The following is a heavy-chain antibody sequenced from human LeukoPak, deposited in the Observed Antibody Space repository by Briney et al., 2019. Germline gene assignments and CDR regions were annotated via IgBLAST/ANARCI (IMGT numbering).Heavy chain of an antibody. CDR1: GYTFFNYA. J-gene: IGHJ3*02. CDR3: ASPSRYSSGDFDAFDI. CDR2: ISAYNGNT. D-gene: IGHD6-19*01. V-gene: IGHV1-18*01. Sequence: GASVKVSCKASGYTFFNYAIHWVRQAPGQRLEWMGWISAYNGNTNYAQKLQGRVTMTTDTSTSTAYMELRSLGSDDTAVYYCASPSRYSSGDFDAFDIWGQGTMVTVSS.